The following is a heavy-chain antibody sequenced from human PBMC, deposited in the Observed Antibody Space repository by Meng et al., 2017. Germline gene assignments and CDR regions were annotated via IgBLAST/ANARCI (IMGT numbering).Heavy chain of an antibody. CDR1: GYTFTSYA. Sequence: QVQIVESGAVVTKHGASVTGSCKASGYTFTSYAMHWVRQGPGQRLEWRGWINAGNCNTKYSQKFQGRVTITRDTSASTAYMELSSLRSEDTAVYYCARDKLKTFDPWGQGTLVTVSS. CDR3: ARDKLKTFDP. CDR2: INAGNCNT. J-gene: IGHJ5*02. V-gene: IGHV1-3*01.